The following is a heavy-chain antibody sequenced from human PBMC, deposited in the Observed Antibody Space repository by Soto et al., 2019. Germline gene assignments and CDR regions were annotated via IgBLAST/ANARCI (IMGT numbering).Heavy chain of an antibody. J-gene: IGHJ6*02. CDR1: GFTFSSYG. CDR3: ARDRYSYYDFWSGSLPYYYYGMDV. Sequence: GGSLRLSCAASGFTFSSYGMHWVRQAPGKGLEWVAVISYDGSNKYYVDSVEGRFTISRDNAKNSLYLQMNSLRAEDTAVYYCARDRYSYYDFWSGSLPYYYYGMDVWGQGTTVTVSS. D-gene: IGHD3-3*01. V-gene: IGHV3-30*03. CDR2: ISYDGSNK.